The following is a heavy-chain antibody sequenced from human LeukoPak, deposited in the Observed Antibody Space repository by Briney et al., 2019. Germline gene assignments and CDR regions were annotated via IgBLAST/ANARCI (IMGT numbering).Heavy chain of an antibody. Sequence: GGSLRLSCAVSGVNLNKAWMSWVRQAPGKGLEWVGRVKSNTDGGTTGYAAPVKDRFNISRHDSKTTLYLQMNSLKTEDTAVYYCTTGVGRSDFDYWGQGTLVTVSS. CDR3: TTGVGRSDFDY. CDR1: GVNLNKAW. J-gene: IGHJ4*02. D-gene: IGHD1-26*01. CDR2: VKSNTDGGTT. V-gene: IGHV3-15*01.